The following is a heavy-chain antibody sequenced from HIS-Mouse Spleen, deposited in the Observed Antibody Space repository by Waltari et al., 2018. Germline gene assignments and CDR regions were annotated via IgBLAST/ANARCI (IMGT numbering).Heavy chain of an antibody. J-gene: IGHJ5*02. CDR2: LHYSGST. CDR3: ARSPYYDFWSGYSDNWFDP. D-gene: IGHD3-3*01. V-gene: IGHV4-31*03. CDR1: GGSISSGGYY. Sequence: QVQLQESGPGLVKPSQTLSLTCTVSGGSISSGGYYWSWIRQHPGKGLEWIGYLHYSGSTYYTPALKSRVTISVDTSKNQFSLKLSSVTAADTAVYYCARSPYYDFWSGYSDNWFDPWGQGTLVTVSS.